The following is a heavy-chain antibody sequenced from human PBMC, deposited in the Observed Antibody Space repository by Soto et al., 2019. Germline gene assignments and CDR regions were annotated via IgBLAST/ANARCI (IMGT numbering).Heavy chain of an antibody. Sequence: NPSETLSLTCTVSGGSMSSYYWSWIRQPAGKGLEWIGRIYTSGNTNYNPSLKSRVTMSVDTSKNQFSLKLTSVTAADTAVYYCARIDYASAFDIWGQGTMVTVSS. CDR2: IYTSGNT. CDR1: GGSMSSYY. J-gene: IGHJ3*02. V-gene: IGHV4-4*07. CDR3: ARIDYASAFDI. D-gene: IGHD4-17*01.